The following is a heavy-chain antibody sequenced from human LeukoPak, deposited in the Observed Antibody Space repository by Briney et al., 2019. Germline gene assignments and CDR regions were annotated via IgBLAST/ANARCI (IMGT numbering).Heavy chain of an antibody. CDR3: TREVWGSTFPDY. J-gene: IGHJ4*02. CDR2: THHSGAT. CDR1: GYSISSGYF. V-gene: IGHV4-38-2*02. D-gene: IGHD7-27*01. Sequence: SETPSLTCSVSGYSISSGYFWGWIRQPPGKGPEWIATTHHSGATYYNPSLKSRVTLSVGTSKNQVSLKMTSVTAADTAVYYCTREVWGSTFPDYWGQGTLVTVSS.